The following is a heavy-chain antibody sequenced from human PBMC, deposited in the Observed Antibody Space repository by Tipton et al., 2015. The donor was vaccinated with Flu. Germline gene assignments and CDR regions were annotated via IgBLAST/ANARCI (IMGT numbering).Heavy chain of an antibody. CDR2: IILTLGSP. CDR1: GDTFSSYT. D-gene: IGHD2-2*02. V-gene: IGHV1-69*16. CDR3: AGGVRSSSCYTCSYYAMDV. J-gene: IGHJ6*02. Sequence: QLVQSGAEEKKPGSSVKVSCKASGDTFSSYTISWVRQAPGQGLEWMGGIILTLGSPNYAQKLQDTVTVTADESTNTVYMELSCLRSEGTAVYYCAGGVRSSSCYTCSYYAMDVWGQGATVSVSS.